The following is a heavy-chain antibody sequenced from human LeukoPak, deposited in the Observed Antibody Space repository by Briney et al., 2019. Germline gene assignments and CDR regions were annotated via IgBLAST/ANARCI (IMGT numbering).Heavy chain of an antibody. CDR1: GYTFRSYG. CDR2: ISPYNGNT. V-gene: IGHV1-18*01. CDR3: ARDGGYSDY. Sequence: ASVKVSCKASGYTFRSYGFGWVRQAPGQGLEWMGWISPYNGNTNYAQRFQGRVTMTTDTSTSTAYMELRSLRFDDTAVYYCARDGGYSDYWGRGTLVTVSS. J-gene: IGHJ4*02.